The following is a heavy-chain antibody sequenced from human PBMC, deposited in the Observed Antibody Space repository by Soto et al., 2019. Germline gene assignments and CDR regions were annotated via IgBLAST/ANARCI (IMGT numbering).Heavy chain of an antibody. CDR3: ATVTGNAFAI. J-gene: IGHJ3*02. CDR2: IFYSGDT. V-gene: IGHV4-30-4*01. CDR1: GGSISSGGYY. Sequence: QVQLQESGPGLVKPSQTLSLTCAVSGGSISSGGYYWSWIRQPPGKGLEWIGYIFYSGDTYYSPSLQSRVSILVDTSKNQFSLKLSSVTAADTAVCYCATVTGNAFAIWGQGTMVTVSS. D-gene: IGHD1-20*01.